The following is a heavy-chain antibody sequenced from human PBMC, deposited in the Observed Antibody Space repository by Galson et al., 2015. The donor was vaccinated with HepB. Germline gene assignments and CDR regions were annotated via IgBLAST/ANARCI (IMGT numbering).Heavy chain of an antibody. V-gene: IGHV1-18*01. Sequence: SVKVSCKASGYTFTNYGITWVRQAPGQGLEWMAWISCNNGDTNYAPKNQDRVTLTIDTSTRIAYMELRSLRSDDTAVYYCARVPPRASNYGYDYWGQGTLVTVSS. CDR3: ARVPPRASNYGYDY. CDR2: ISCNNGDT. CDR1: GYTFTNYG. J-gene: IGHJ4*02. D-gene: IGHD5-18*01.